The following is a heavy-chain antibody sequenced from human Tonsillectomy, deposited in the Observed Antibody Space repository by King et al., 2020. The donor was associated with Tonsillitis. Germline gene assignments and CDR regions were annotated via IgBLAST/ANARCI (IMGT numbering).Heavy chain of an antibody. CDR3: ARGGIYCSSTRCSKYFQH. J-gene: IGHJ1*01. V-gene: IGHV1-69*01. D-gene: IGHD2-2*01. CDR1: GGTFSSYA. CDR2: IIPIFGTA. Sequence: VQLVQSGAEVKKPGSSVKVSCKASGGTFSSYAISWVRQAPGQGLEWMGGIIPIFGTANYAQEFQGRVTITADESTSTAYMELSSLRSEDTAVYYCARGGIYCSSTRCSKYFQHWGQGTLVTVSS.